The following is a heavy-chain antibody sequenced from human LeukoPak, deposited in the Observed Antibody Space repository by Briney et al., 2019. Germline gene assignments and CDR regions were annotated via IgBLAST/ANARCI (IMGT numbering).Heavy chain of an antibody. D-gene: IGHD3-10*01. J-gene: IGHJ4*02. Sequence: SETLSLTCTVSGGSISSYYWSWIRQPAGKGLDWIGRIYTSGSTNYNPSLKSRVTMSVDTSKNQFSLKLGSVTAADTAVYYCARERHYYGSGSGPNFDYWGQGTLVTVSS. CDR2: IYTSGST. CDR3: ARERHYYGSGSGPNFDY. V-gene: IGHV4-4*07. CDR1: GGSISSYY.